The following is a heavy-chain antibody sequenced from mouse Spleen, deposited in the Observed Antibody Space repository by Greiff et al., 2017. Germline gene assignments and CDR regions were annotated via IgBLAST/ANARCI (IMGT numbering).Heavy chain of an antibody. CDR1: GYTFTDYN. CDR2: INPNNGGT. J-gene: IGHJ2*01. Sequence: EVQLQQSGPELVKPGASVKMSCKASGYTFTDYNMHWVKQSHGKSLEWIGYINPNNGGTSYNQKFKGKATLTADKSSSTGYMELRSLTSEDSAVYFCARPSYFDYWGQGTTLTVSS. D-gene: IGHD6-1*01. CDR3: ARPSYFDY. V-gene: IGHV1-22*01.